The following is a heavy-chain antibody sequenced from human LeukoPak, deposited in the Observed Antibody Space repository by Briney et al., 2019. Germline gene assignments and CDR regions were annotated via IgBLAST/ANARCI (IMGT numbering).Heavy chain of an antibody. J-gene: IGHJ4*02. CDR3: AKLLTGGYTYGQNDY. CDR2: ITSSISTI. D-gene: IGHD5-18*01. Sequence: GGSLRLSCAASGFPYSSYSMNWVRQAPGKGLEWISYITSSISTIYYADSVKGRFTISRDNSKNTLYLQMNSLRAEDTAVYYCAKLLTGGYTYGQNDYWGQGTLVTVSS. CDR1: GFPYSSYS. V-gene: IGHV3-48*01.